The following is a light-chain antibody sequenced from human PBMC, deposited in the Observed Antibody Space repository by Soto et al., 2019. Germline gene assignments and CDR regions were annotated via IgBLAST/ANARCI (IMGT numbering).Light chain of an antibody. J-gene: IGKJ4*01. Sequence: EIVLTQSAGAVSLSPGERATLSCRASQSVSSSYLAWYQQKPGQAPRLLIYGVSSRVTGIPDRFSGSGSGTDFTLTISRLEPEDFAVYYCQQYGSSPLTFGGGTKVDIK. CDR3: QQYGSSPLT. CDR2: GVS. CDR1: QSVSSSY. V-gene: IGKV3-20*01.